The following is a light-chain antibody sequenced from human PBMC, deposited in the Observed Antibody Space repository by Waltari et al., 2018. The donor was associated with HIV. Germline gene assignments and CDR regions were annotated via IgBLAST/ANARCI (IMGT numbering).Light chain of an antibody. CDR3: GTWDSGKNVWV. Sequence: QSVLTQPPSVSAAPGQTVTISCSGSSSNIGNNYVSWYQQVTGAAPKLVLYDNNERPSGIRDRFSGSNSGTSATLDITGLQPGDEADYDCGTWDSGKNVWVFGGGTKLTVL. CDR1: SSNIGNNY. J-gene: IGLJ3*02. V-gene: IGLV1-51*01. CDR2: DNN.